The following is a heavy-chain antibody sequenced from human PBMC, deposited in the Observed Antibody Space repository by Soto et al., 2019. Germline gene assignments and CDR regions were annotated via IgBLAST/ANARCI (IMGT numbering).Heavy chain of an antibody. CDR1: GASLTSGLYF. D-gene: IGHD6-6*01. Sequence: QLQLQESGPGLVKPSETLSLTCSVSGASLTSGLYFWVWIRQTPGKGLEWIGSISYSGTTYSNPSLKSRLTMSLDTSKNHFSLKLTSVTAADMAVYYCASEYSSSSWFDPWGQGALVTVSS. V-gene: IGHV4-39*02. J-gene: IGHJ5*02. CDR3: ASEYSSSSWFDP. CDR2: ISYSGTT.